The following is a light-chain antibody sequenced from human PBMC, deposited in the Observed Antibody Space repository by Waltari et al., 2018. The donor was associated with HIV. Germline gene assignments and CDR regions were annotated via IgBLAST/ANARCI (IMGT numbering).Light chain of an antibody. CDR1: GSDVGGYNF. V-gene: IGLV2-23*02. J-gene: IGLJ1*01. Sequence: QSALTQPASVSGSPGQSITISCTGTGSDVGGYNFVSWYQQHPGKAPKLMIYDVTKRPSGVSNRFSGSKSGNTASLTISGLQAEDEADYYCCSYGGTSTSVFGVGTKVAVL. CDR3: CSYGGTSTSV. CDR2: DVT.